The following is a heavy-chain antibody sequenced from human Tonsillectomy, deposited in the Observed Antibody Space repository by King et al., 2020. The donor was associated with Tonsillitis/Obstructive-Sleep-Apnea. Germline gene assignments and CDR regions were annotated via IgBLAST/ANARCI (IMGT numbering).Heavy chain of an antibody. D-gene: IGHD2-2*02. Sequence: HVQLVESGGGLVKPGGSLRLSCAASGFTFSDYYMSWIRQAPGKGLEWVSYISSSSSYTNYADSVKGRFTISRDNAKNSLYLQMNSLRAEDPAVYYCARDFRGYCSSTSCYMAEYFQHWGQGTLVTVSS. CDR1: GFTFSDYY. V-gene: IGHV3-11*05. CDR2: ISSSSSYT. CDR3: ARDFRGYCSSTSCYMAEYFQH. J-gene: IGHJ1*01.